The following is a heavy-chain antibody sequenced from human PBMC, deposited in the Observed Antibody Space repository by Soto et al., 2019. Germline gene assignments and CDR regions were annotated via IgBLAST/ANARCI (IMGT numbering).Heavy chain of an antibody. Sequence: GASVKVSCKASGGTFSSYAISWVRQAPGQGLEWMGGIIPIFGTANYAQKFQGRVTITADESTSTAYMELSSLRSEDTAVYYCARVPDCSGGSCHAYFDYWGQGTLVTVSS. D-gene: IGHD2-15*01. CDR2: IIPIFGTA. CDR3: ARVPDCSGGSCHAYFDY. CDR1: GGTFSSYA. J-gene: IGHJ4*02. V-gene: IGHV1-69*13.